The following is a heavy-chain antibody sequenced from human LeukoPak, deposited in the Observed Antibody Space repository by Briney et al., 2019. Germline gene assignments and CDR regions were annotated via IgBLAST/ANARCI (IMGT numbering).Heavy chain of an antibody. CDR2: ISSGGGSI. D-gene: IGHD4-17*01. Sequence: GGSLRLSCVASAFTFSSYEMNWVRQAPGKGLEWVSYISSGGGSIYYADSVKGRFTISRDNSKNTLYLQMNSLRAEDTAVYYCARLRDDAFDIWGQGTMVTVSS. J-gene: IGHJ3*02. CDR3: ARLRDDAFDI. CDR1: AFTFSSYE. V-gene: IGHV3-48*03.